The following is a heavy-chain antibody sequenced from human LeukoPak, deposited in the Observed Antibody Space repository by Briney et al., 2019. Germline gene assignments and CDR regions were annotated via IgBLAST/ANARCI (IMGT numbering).Heavy chain of an antibody. Sequence: GRSLRLSCTGSGFTFGDYAVIWVRQAPGRGLEWVGFIRSKAYGGTTEYAASVKGRFTISRDDSESIAYLQMDSLKTEDTAVYYCTRDYGDYKGDYWGQGTLVTVSS. CDR2: IRSKAYGGTT. V-gene: IGHV3-49*04. CDR3: TRDYGDYKGDY. CDR1: GFTFGDYA. J-gene: IGHJ4*02. D-gene: IGHD4-17*01.